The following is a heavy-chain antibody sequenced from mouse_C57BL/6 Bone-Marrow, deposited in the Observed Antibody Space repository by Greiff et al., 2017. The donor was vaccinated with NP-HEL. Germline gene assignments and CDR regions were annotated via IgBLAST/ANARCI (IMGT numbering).Heavy chain of an antibody. CDR3: TPLLLSWFAY. Sequence: LVESGAELVRPGASVKLSCTASGFNIKDDYMHWVKQRPEQGLEWIGWIDPENGDTEYASKFQGKATITADTSSNTAYLQLSSLTSEDTAVYYCTPLLLSWFAYWGQGTLVTVSA. CDR1: GFNIKDDY. D-gene: IGHD1-1*01. J-gene: IGHJ3*01. V-gene: IGHV14-4*01. CDR2: IDPENGDT.